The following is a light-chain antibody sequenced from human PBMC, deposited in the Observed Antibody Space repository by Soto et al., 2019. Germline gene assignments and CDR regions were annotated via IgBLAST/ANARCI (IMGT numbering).Light chain of an antibody. CDR2: GNS. J-gene: IGLJ3*02. CDR1: SPDSGARYN. V-gene: IGLV1-40*01. Sequence: QSVLTQPPSVSGAPGQRVTITCTGSSPDSGARYNVHWYRQLPGTAPKLLIYGNSNRPSGVPDRFSGSKSGTSASLAITGLQAEDEADYYCQSYDSSLSGSVFGGGTQLTVL. CDR3: QSYDSSLSGSV.